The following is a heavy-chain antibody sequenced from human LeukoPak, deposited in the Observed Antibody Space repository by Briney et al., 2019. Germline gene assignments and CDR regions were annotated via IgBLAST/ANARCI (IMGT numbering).Heavy chain of an antibody. D-gene: IGHD2-21*02. CDR3: ARVSSVPYCGGDFRNPIWFDP. CDR1: GFTFSRHS. V-gene: IGHV3-21*01. CDR2: ISSSSSYI. Sequence: AETLTLTCAASGFTFSRHSMHWVRQAPGKGLEWVSSISSSSSYIYYADSVNGRFTISRDNAKSSLYLQMNSLRAEDTAVYYCARVSSVPYCGGDFRNPIWFDPWGQGTLVTVSS. J-gene: IGHJ5*02.